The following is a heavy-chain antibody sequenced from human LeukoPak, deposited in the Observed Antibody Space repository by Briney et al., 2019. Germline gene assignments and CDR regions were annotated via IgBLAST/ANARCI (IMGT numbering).Heavy chain of an antibody. D-gene: IGHD4-17*01. CDR1: GFTFSSSG. V-gene: IGHV3-30*02. CDR3: ARQTTRYKDV. Sequence: GGSLRLSCAASGFTFSSSGMHWVRQAPGKGLEWVAFIRYDASYDYYADSVKGRFTISRDTSKSTLYLQMNSLRAEDTAVYYCARQTTRYKDVWGKGTTVTVSS. CDR2: IRYDASYD. J-gene: IGHJ6*03.